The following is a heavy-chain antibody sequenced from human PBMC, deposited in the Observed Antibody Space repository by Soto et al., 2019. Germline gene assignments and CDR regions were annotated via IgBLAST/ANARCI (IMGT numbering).Heavy chain of an antibody. CDR1: GFTFNRYS. Sequence: LRLSCAASGFTFNRYSMNWVRQAPGKGLEWVSSVTSSSSSMLYADSVKGRFTISRDDAKDSLFLQMNSLRADDTAVYYCAREADFASSGYVLDYWGQGTLVTVSS. CDR2: VTSSSSSM. D-gene: IGHD3-22*01. CDR3: AREADFASSGYVLDY. V-gene: IGHV3-21*01. J-gene: IGHJ4*02.